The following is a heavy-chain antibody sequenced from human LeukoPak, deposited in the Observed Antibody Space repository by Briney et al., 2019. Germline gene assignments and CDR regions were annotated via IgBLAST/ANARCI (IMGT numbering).Heavy chain of an antibody. J-gene: IGHJ3*02. CDR2: IIPIFGTA. D-gene: IGHD3-22*01. CDR1: GGTFSRYA. CDR3: ARGRARITMIVLEPGAFDI. Sequence: ASVKVSCKASGGTFSRYAISWVRQAPGQGLEWMGGIIPIFGTANYAQKFQGRVTITTDESTSTAYMELSSLRSEDTAVYYCARGRARITMIVLEPGAFDIWGQGTMVTVSS. V-gene: IGHV1-69*05.